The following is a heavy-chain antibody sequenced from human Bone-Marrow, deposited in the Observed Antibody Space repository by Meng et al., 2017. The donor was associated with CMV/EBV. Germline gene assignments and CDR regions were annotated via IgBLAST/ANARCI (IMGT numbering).Heavy chain of an antibody. CDR1: GFTFSSYW. J-gene: IGHJ5*02. CDR2: IKQDGSEK. D-gene: IGHD6-13*01. V-gene: IGHV3-7*01. CDR3: ARDQDSSSWYRGWFDP. Sequence: GGSLRLSCAASGFTFSSYWMSWVRQAPGKGLEWVANIKQDGSEKYYVDSVKGRFTISRDNAKNSLYLQMNSLRAEDTAVYYCARDQDSSSWYRGWFDPWGPGNRVTGAS.